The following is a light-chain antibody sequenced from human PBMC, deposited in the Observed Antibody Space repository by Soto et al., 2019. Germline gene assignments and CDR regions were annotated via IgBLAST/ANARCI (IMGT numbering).Light chain of an antibody. J-gene: IGKJ5*01. V-gene: IGKV4-1*01. CDR2: WVS. Sequence: DIALTQSPDSLALSLGERATMNCKSSQSVLYSSYNKSYLAWYQVKPGRPPKLLFSWVSTRETGVPDRFSGSGSGTDFTLTISSLQAEDVAVDYCQQYYSTLITFGQGTRLEIK. CDR3: QQYYSTLIT. CDR1: QSVLYSSYNKSY.